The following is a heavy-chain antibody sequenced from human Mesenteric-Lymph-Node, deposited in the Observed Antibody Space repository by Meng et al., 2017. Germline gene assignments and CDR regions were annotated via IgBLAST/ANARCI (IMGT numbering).Heavy chain of an antibody. CDR2: IYWDDDK. Sequence: SGPTLVKPTQTLTLTCTFSGFSLSTSGVGVGWIRQPPGEALEWLALIYWDDDKRYSPSVKSRVTITKDTSKNQVVLRMTNMDPVDTGTYYCARCGSWFFDYWGQGTLVTVSS. D-gene: IGHD6-13*01. CDR3: ARCGSWFFDY. V-gene: IGHV2-5*02. CDR1: GFSLSTSGVG. J-gene: IGHJ4*02.